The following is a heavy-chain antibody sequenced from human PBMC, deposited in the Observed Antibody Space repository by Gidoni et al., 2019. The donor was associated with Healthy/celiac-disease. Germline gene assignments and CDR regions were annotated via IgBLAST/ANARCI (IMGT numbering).Heavy chain of an antibody. D-gene: IGHD1-26*01. J-gene: IGHJ4*02. CDR2: IWYDGRNK. CDR3: ARVGWDPSGELLRFHYFDY. V-gene: IGHV3-33*01. Sequence: QVQLVASGGSVVQPGRSRRLYCQAAGFPFSRYGLHWVRQAPGTGPGWVVFIWYDGRNKYYADSVKGRFTISRDNSKNTLYLQMNSLRAEDTAVYYCARVGWDPSGELLRFHYFDYWGQGTLVTVSS. CDR1: GFPFSRYG.